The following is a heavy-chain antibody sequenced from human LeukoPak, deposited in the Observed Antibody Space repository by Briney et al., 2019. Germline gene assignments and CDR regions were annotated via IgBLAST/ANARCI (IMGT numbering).Heavy chain of an antibody. D-gene: IGHD3-10*01. J-gene: IGHJ4*02. CDR1: GFTFSSYG. CDR2: ISSSSSYI. CDR3: ARDRYGSGSFTDY. V-gene: IGHV3-21*01. Sequence: GRSLRLSCAASGFTFSSYGMHWVRQAPGKGLEWVSSISSSSSYIYYADSVKGRFTISRDNAKNSLYLQMNSLRAEDTAVYYCARDRYGSGSFTDYWGQGTLVTVSS.